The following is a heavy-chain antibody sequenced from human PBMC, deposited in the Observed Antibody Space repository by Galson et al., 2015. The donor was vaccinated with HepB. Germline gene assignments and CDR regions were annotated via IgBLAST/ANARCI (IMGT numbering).Heavy chain of an antibody. Sequence: SLRLSCAASGFTFSSYAMHWVRQAPGKGLEWVAVISYDGSNKYYADSVKGRFTISRDNSKNTLYLQMNSLRAEDTAVYYCARGVVVISPIDYWGQGTLVTVSS. CDR2: ISYDGSNK. CDR3: ARGVVVISPIDY. D-gene: IGHD3-22*01. J-gene: IGHJ4*02. V-gene: IGHV3-30-3*01. CDR1: GFTFSSYA.